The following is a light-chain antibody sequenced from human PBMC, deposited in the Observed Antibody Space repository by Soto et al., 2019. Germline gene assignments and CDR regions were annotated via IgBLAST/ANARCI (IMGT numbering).Light chain of an antibody. CDR2: GNS. Sequence: QSVLTQPPSVSGAPGQRVTISCTGSSSNIRAGYDVHWYQQLPGTAPKLLIYGNSNRPSGVPDRFSGSKSGTSASLAITGLQAEDEADYSCQSYDSSLSGSVFGGGTKLTVL. CDR1: SSNIRAGYD. J-gene: IGLJ3*02. CDR3: QSYDSSLSGSV. V-gene: IGLV1-40*01.